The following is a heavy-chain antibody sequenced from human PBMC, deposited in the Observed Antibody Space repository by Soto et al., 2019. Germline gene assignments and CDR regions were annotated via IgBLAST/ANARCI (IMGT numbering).Heavy chain of an antibody. V-gene: IGHV3-48*02. D-gene: IGHD2-2*01. CDR3: ASLYCSSTSCYPNYYGMDV. CDR1: GFTFSSYS. Sequence: GGSLRLSCAASGFTFSSYSMNWVRQAPGKGLEWVSYISSSSSTIYYADSVKGRFTISRDNAKNSLYLQMNSLRDEDTAVYYCASLYCSSTSCYPNYYGMDVWGQGTTVTVSS. J-gene: IGHJ6*02. CDR2: ISSSSSTI.